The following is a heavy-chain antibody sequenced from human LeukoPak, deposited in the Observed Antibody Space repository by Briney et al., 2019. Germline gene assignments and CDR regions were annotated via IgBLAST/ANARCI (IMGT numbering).Heavy chain of an antibody. V-gene: IGHV4-30-4*01. CDR2: IYYSGST. D-gene: IGHD2-2*01. Sequence: SETLSLTCTVSVGSISSGVYYWSWIRQPPGKGLEWLGYIYYSGSTYYNPSLKSRVTISVDTSKNQFSLKLSSVTAADTAVYYCAALHYYCSSTSCYYHFDYWGQGTLVSVSS. CDR1: VGSISSGVYY. CDR3: AALHYYCSSTSCYYHFDY. J-gene: IGHJ4*02.